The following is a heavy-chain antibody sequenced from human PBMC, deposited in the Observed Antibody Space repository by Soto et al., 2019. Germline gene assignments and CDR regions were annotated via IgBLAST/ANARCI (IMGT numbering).Heavy chain of an antibody. V-gene: IGHV2-5*02. CDR3: THHGYYSYGMDV. CDR2: IFWDDDK. J-gene: IGHJ6*02. Sequence: QITLKESGPTLVKPTQTLTLTCTFSGFSLSTSGVGVGWIRQPPGKALEWLALIFWDDDKRYSPSLKSRLSITKGTSKNQVVLTMTNMDPVDAATYDCTHHGYYSYGMDVWGQGTTVTVSS. CDR1: GFSLSTSGVG.